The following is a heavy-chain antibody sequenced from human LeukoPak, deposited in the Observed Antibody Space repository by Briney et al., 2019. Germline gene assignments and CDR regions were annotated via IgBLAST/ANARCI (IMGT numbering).Heavy chain of an antibody. CDR2: ISYDGSNK. CDR3: AKDADEWELHYLDY. V-gene: IGHV3-30*18. CDR1: GFTFSSYG. D-gene: IGHD1-26*01. Sequence: GGSLRLSCAASGFTFSSYGMHWVRQAPGKGLEWVAVISYDGSNKYYADSVKGRFTISRDNSKNTLYLQMNSLRAEDTAVYYCAKDADEWELHYLDYWGQGTLVTVSS. J-gene: IGHJ4*02.